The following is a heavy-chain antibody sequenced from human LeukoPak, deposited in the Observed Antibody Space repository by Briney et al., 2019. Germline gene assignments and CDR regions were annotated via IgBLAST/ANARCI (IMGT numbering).Heavy chain of an antibody. J-gene: IGHJ6*03. CDR1: GYTFTSYG. CDR2: ISAYNGNT. Sequence: ASVKVSCKASGYTFTSYGISWVRQAPGQGLEWMGWISAYNGNTNYAQKLQGRVTMTTDTSTSTAYMELRSLRSDDTAVYYCARVVPGGWRYNYYYMDVWGKGTTVTVSS. V-gene: IGHV1-18*01. CDR3: ARVVPGGWRYNYYYMDV. D-gene: IGHD6-19*01.